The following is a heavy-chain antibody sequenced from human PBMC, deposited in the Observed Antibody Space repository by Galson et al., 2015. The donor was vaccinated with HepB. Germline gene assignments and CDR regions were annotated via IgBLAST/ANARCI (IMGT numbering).Heavy chain of an antibody. Sequence: SLRLSCAGTGFTFSGSAIHWVRQTSGRGLEWVGRIGSKADNYATSYVGSVKGRFNISRDDSKKTAYLQMNSLKTDDTAVYFCVRTGDLSGYSSTWGQGTLVTVSS. J-gene: IGHJ5*02. CDR2: IGSKADNYAT. CDR1: GFTFSGSA. CDR3: VRTGDLSGYSST. D-gene: IGHD4-11*01. V-gene: IGHV3-73*01.